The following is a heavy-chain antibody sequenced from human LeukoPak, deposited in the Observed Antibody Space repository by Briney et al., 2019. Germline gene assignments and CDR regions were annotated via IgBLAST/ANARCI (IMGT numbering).Heavy chain of an antibody. V-gene: IGHV5-51*01. CDR2: IYPGNSDI. Sequence: GESLKISCQGSGYSFNTYWIGWVRQMPGKGLEWMGIIYPGNSDIRYNPSFQGQVTISADKSISTAYLQWSSLKASDTAMYYCARQGGRYGYFDYWGQGTLVTVSS. D-gene: IGHD1-26*01. CDR3: ARQGGRYGYFDY. CDR1: GYSFNTYW. J-gene: IGHJ4*02.